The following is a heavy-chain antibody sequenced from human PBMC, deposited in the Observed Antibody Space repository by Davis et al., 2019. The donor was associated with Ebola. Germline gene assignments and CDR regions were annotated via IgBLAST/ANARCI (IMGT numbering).Heavy chain of an antibody. CDR1: GFTFSSYA. Sequence: GESLKISCAASGFTFSSYAMHWVRQAPGKGLEWVAVISYDGSNKYYADSVKGRFTISRDNSKNTLYLQMNSLRAEDTAVYYCAKSGLNDFWHFDYWGQGALVTVSS. J-gene: IGHJ4*02. D-gene: IGHD3/OR15-3a*01. CDR3: AKSGLNDFWHFDY. V-gene: IGHV3-30*04. CDR2: ISYDGSNK.